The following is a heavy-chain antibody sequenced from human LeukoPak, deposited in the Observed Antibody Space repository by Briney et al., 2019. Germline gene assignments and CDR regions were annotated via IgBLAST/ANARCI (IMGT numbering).Heavy chain of an antibody. CDR2: IWYDGSNK. D-gene: IGHD3-9*01. CDR3: ASDYDILTGYYIRAEYFQH. V-gene: IGHV3-33*01. Sequence: PGGSLRLSCAASGFTFSSYGMHWVRQAPGKGLEWVAVIWYDGSNKYYADSVKGRFTISRDNSKNTLYLKMNSLRAEDTAVYYCASDYDILTGYYIRAEYFQHWGQGTLVTVSS. CDR1: GFTFSSYG. J-gene: IGHJ1*01.